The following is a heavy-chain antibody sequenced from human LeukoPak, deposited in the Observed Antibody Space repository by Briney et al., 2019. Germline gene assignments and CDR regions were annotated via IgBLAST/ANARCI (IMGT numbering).Heavy chain of an antibody. D-gene: IGHD3-3*01. CDR1: GFTFSSYW. J-gene: IGHJ6*02. CDR3: ARERFLYYYYGMDV. CDR2: IKQDGSEK. Sequence: GGSLRLSCAASGFTFSSYWMSWVRQAPGKGLEWVANIKQDGSEKYYVDSVKGRFTISRDNAKNSLYLQMNSLRAGDTAVYYCARERFLYYYYGMDVWGQGTTVTVSS. V-gene: IGHV3-7*01.